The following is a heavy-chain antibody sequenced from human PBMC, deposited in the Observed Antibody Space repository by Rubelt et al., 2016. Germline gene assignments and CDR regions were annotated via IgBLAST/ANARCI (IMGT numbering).Heavy chain of an antibody. V-gene: IGHV1-2*06. J-gene: IGHJ5*02. CDR3: ARDGKFDP. Sequence: QVQLVQSGAEVQKPGASVKVSCKASGYAFTGDYIHWVRQAPGQGLEWMGRINPYSGVTDYAQKFQGRVTKTRETSIRTAYMQRSSLRFDDTAVYYWARDGKFDPWGQGTLVFVSS. CDR1: GYAFTGDY. CDR2: INPYSGVT.